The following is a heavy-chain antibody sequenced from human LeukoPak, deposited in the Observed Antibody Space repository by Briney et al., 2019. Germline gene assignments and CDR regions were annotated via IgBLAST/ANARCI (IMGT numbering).Heavy chain of an antibody. J-gene: IGHJ5*02. CDR3: ARGSNWNDVGDWFDP. V-gene: IGHV1-2*02. D-gene: IGHD1-1*01. Sequence: ASVKVSCKASAYTFTGYYMHWVRQAPGQGLEWMGWINPNSGGTNYAQKFQGRVTMTTDTSTSTAYMELRSLRSDDTAVYYCARGSNWNDVGDWFDPWGQGTLVTVSS. CDR1: AYTFTGYY. CDR2: INPNSGGT.